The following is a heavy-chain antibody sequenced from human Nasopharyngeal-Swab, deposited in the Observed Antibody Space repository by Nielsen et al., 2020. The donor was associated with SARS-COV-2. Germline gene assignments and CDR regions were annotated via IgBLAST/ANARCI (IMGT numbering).Heavy chain of an antibody. CDR3: ARGPLSSIAARLYFDY. Sequence: ASVQVSCKASGYTFTGYYMHWVRQAPGQGLEWMGWINPNSGGTNYAQKFQGWVTMTRDTSISTAYMELSRLRSDDTAVYYCARGPLSSIAARLYFDYWGQGTLVTVSS. V-gene: IGHV1-2*04. J-gene: IGHJ4*02. CDR1: GYTFTGYY. CDR2: INPNSGGT. D-gene: IGHD6-6*01.